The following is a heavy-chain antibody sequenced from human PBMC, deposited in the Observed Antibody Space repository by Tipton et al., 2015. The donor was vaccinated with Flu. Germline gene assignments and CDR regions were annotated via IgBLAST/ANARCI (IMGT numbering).Heavy chain of an antibody. D-gene: IGHD1-26*01. J-gene: IGHJ3*02. Sequence: GSLRLSCAAAGFTFSSYSMNWVRQAQGKGLELVSSISSSSSYIYYEDSVKGRFTTSRDNAKNSLYLQMNSLRAEDTAVYYCARDGGATDCAVTYAFDIWGQGTMVTVSS. CDR1: GFTFSSYS. CDR3: ARDGGATDCAVTYAFDI. V-gene: IGHV3-21*01. CDR2: ISSSSSYI.